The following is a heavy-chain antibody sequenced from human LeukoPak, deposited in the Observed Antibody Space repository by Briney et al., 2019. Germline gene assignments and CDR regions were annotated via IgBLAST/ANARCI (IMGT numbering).Heavy chain of an antibody. J-gene: IGHJ4*02. CDR2: ISAGNGNT. CDR3: ARDSGSGNNDY. D-gene: IGHD1-26*01. V-gene: IGHV1-3*01. CDR1: GYTFTSYA. Sequence: ASVKVSYKASGYTFTSYAIHWVRQAPGQRLEWMRWISAGNGNTKYSQNFQGRVTFISNTSATTAFMELSSLRSEDAAVYYCARDSGSGNNDYWGQGTLVTVSS.